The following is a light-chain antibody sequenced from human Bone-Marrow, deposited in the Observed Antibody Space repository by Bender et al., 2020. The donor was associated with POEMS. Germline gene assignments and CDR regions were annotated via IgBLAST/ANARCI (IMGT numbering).Light chain of an antibody. J-gene: IGLJ2*01. V-gene: IGLV2-8*01. Sequence: QSALTQPPSASGSPGQSVTIWCTGSSSDIGDYNYVSWYQQHPGKAPKLMIYEVNKRPSGVPDRFSGSKSDNTASLTVSGLQADDEANYFCSSYAGSNNLLFGGGTHLTVL. CDR3: SSYAGSNNLL. CDR2: EVN. CDR1: SSDIGDYNY.